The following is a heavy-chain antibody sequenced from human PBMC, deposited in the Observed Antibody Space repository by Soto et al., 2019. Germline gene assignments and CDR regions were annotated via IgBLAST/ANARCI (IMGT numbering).Heavy chain of an antibody. CDR1: GFTFSSYG. Sequence: QVQLVESGGGVVQPGRSLRLSCAASGFTFSSYGMHWVRQAPGKGLEWVAVIWYDGSNKYYADSVKGRFTISRDNSKNTLYLQMNSLRAEDTAVYYCARELVVSRPEDDYYGMDVWGQGTTVTVSS. D-gene: IGHD2-21*01. CDR2: IWYDGSNK. J-gene: IGHJ6*02. CDR3: ARELVVSRPEDDYYGMDV. V-gene: IGHV3-33*01.